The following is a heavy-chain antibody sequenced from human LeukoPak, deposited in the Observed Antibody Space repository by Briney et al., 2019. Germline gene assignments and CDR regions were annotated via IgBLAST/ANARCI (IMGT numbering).Heavy chain of an antibody. Sequence: SGTLSLTCAVSGVSISSGNWWTWVRQPPGKGLEWIGEIYHGGNINYSPSFKSRVTISIDKSKNQLSLNLNSVTAADTAVYYCATRDQSRTDVVPPDYWGQGALVTVSS. V-gene: IGHV4-4*02. J-gene: IGHJ4*02. CDR1: GVSISSGNW. CDR2: IYHGGNI. CDR3: ATRDQSRTDVVPPDY. D-gene: IGHD5-18*01.